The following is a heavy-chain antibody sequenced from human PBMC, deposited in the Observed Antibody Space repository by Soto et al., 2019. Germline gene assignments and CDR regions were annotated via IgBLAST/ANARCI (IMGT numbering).Heavy chain of an antibody. CDR1: GFTFSSYA. Sequence: EVQLLESGGGLVQPGGSLRLSCAASGFTFSSYAMSWVRQAPGKGLEWVSVISGSGGSTYYADSAEGRFTISRDNSKNTLYLQMNTLSADDTSLYYCARRTSGWYLDYWGQGTLVTVSS. V-gene: IGHV3-23*01. J-gene: IGHJ4*02. CDR2: ISGSGGST. D-gene: IGHD6-19*01. CDR3: ARRTSGWYLDY.